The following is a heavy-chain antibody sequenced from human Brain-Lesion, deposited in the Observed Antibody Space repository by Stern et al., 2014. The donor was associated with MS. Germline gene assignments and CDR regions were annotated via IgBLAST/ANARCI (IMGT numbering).Heavy chain of an antibody. CDR1: GGSVSSTSYA. CDR3: AGEEDIRYCSGGSCTGNWFDP. J-gene: IGHJ5*02. D-gene: IGHD2-15*01. Sequence: VHLVESGPGLVKPSETLSLTCTVAGGSVSSTSYAWAWIRQPPGKGLEWIGTIYYSGNTYYRPFLKSRLTISLDTSKNQFSLQLSSVTAADTAVYYCAGEEDIRYCSGGSCTGNWFDPWGQGTLVTVSS. V-gene: IGHV4-39*01. CDR2: IYYSGNT.